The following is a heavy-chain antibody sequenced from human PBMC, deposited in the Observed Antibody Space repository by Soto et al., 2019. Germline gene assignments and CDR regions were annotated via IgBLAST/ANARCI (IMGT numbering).Heavy chain of an antibody. D-gene: IGHD6-19*01. J-gene: IGHJ5*02. CDR2: ISYDGSNK. V-gene: IGHV3-30*03. CDR1: GFTFSSYG. Sequence: GGSLRLSCAASGFTFSSYGMHWVRQAPGKGLEWVAVISYDGSNKYYADSVKGRFTISRDNSKNTLYLQMNSLRAEDTAVYYCARADTLRRYSSGWYEGNWFDPWGQGTLVTVSS. CDR3: ARADTLRRYSSGWYEGNWFDP.